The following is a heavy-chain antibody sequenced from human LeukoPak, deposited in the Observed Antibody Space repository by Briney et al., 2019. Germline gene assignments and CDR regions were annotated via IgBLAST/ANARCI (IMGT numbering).Heavy chain of an antibody. J-gene: IGHJ6*03. CDR3: ARGSYDFWSGYYLVLDYYYYMDV. V-gene: IGHV4-59*11. CDR1: GGSISSHY. D-gene: IGHD3-3*01. CDR2: IYYSGST. Sequence: SETLSLTCTVSGGSISSHYWSWIRQPPGKGLEWIGYIYYSGSTNYNPSLKSRVTISVDTSKNQFSLKLSSVTAADTAVYYCARGSYDFWSGYYLVLDYYYYMDVWGKGTTVTVSS.